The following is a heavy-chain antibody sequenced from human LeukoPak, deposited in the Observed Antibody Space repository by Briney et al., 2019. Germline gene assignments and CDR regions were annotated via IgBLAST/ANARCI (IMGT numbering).Heavy chain of an antibody. CDR2: INPSGST. D-gene: IGHD2-2*01. CDR3: ARGGLSGYCSTTSCPNYYYYYGMDV. J-gene: IGHJ6*02. CDR1: GGSFSDYY. V-gene: IGHV4-34*01. Sequence: SETLSLTCDVYGGSFSDYYWSWVRQPPGKGLEWIGEINPSGSTNHNPSLTSRVTISVDTSKNQFSLRLSSVTAADTAVYYCARGGLSGYCSTTSCPNYYYYYGMDVWGQGTTVTVSS.